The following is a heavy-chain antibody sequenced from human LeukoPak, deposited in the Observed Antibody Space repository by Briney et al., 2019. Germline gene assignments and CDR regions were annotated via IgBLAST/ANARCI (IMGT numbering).Heavy chain of an antibody. Sequence: SETLSLTCTVSGGSISSYYWSWIRQPAGKGLEWIGRIYTSGSTNYNPSLKSRVTMSVDTSKNQFSLELSSVTAADTAVYYCARVGNNFWSGYLGPYYYYYVDVWGKGTTVTVSS. CDR3: ARVGNNFWSGYLGPYYYYYVDV. V-gene: IGHV4-4*07. J-gene: IGHJ6*03. CDR2: IYTSGST. D-gene: IGHD3-3*01. CDR1: GGSISSYY.